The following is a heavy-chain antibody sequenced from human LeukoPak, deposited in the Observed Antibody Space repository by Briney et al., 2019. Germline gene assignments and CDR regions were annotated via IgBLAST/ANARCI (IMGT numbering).Heavy chain of an antibody. CDR2: INPSGGRI. CDR1: GYTFTSYD. D-gene: IGHD3-22*01. V-gene: IGHV1-46*01. Sequence: ASVKVSCKASGYTFTSYDINWVRQATGQGLEWMGIINPSGGRINYAQKFQGRVSVTRDTSTSTVYMELRSLRSEDTAVYFCAREHYDDSGYPAHALDYWGQGTLVTVSS. CDR3: AREHYDDSGYPAHALDY. J-gene: IGHJ4*02.